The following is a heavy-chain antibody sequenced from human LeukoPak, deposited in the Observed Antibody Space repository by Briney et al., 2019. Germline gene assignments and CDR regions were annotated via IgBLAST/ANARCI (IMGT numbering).Heavy chain of an antibody. CDR1: VFHFYSYA. CDR2: ISDHGGTT. V-gene: IGHV3-23*01. D-gene: IGHD6-19*01. Sequence: ALRLCCTACVFHFYSYAMSWLHPASVQARDCVFAISDHGGTTSYAASVRGRFTISRGNSKNTLYLQVNTLRADDTATYYCAKPISGGLAVTADWFHPWGQGTLVVVSS. CDR3: AKPISGGLAVTADWFHP. J-gene: IGHJ5*01.